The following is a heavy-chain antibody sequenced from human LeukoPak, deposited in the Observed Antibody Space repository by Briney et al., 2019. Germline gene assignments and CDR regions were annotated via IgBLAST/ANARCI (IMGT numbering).Heavy chain of an antibody. D-gene: IGHD5-18*01. CDR1: GGSISSYY. Sequence: SETLSLTCTVSGGSISSYYWNWIRQLPGKGLEWIGYIYYSGSTNYNPSLKSRVTISADTSKNQFSLKLSSVTAADTAVYFCARHEGYSYAFAYWGQGTLVTVSS. J-gene: IGHJ4*02. CDR2: IYYSGST. CDR3: ARHEGYSYAFAY. V-gene: IGHV4-59*08.